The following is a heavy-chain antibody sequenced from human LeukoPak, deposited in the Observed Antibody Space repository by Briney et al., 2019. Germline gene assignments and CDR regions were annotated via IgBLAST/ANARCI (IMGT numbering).Heavy chain of an antibody. Sequence: LRLSCAASGFTFSDYYMSWIRQAPGKGLEWIGEIYHSGSTNYNPSLKSRVTISVDKSKNQFSLKLSSVTAADTAVYYCARDGYLAADYWGQGTLVTVSS. CDR1: GFTFSDYY. CDR2: IYHSGST. CDR3: ARDGYLAADY. V-gene: IGHV4-34*01. J-gene: IGHJ4*02. D-gene: IGHD5-18*01.